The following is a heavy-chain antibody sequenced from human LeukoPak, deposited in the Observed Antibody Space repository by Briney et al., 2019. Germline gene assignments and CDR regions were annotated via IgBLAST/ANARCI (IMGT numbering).Heavy chain of an antibody. Sequence: PSETLSLTCTVSGGSISSSSYYWGWIRQPPGKGLEWIGSIYYSGSTYYNPSLKSRVTISVDTSKNQFSLKLSSETAADTAVYYCASNNWNRNWGLGYWGQGTLVTVSS. CDR2: IYYSGST. CDR1: GGSISSSSYY. CDR3: ASNNWNRNWGLGY. D-gene: IGHD1-20*01. J-gene: IGHJ4*02. V-gene: IGHV4-39*07.